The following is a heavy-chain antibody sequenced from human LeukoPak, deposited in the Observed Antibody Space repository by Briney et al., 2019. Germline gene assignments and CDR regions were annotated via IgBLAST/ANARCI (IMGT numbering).Heavy chain of an antibody. CDR3: ARFGTYYYDSSGYP. V-gene: IGHV4-34*01. CDR2: INHSGST. J-gene: IGHJ5*02. D-gene: IGHD3-22*01. Sequence: SETLSLTCAVYGGSFSGYYWSWIRQPPGKGLEWIGEINHSGSTNYNPSLKSRVTISVDTFKNQFSLKLSSVTAAGTAVYYCARFGTYYYDSSGYPWGQGTLVTVSS. CDR1: GGSFSGYY.